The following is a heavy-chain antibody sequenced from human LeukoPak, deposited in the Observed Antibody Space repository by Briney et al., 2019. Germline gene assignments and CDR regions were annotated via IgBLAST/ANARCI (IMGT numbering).Heavy chain of an antibody. D-gene: IGHD5-18*01. V-gene: IGHV1-69*13. CDR1: GYTFTSYY. J-gene: IGHJ4*02. Sequence: SVKVSCKASGYTFTSYYMHWVRQAPGQGLEWMGGIIPIFGTANYAQKFQGRVTITADESTSTAYMELSSLRSEDTAVYYCARGRGSYGYFLFDYWGQGTLVTVSS. CDR3: ARGRGSYGYFLFDY. CDR2: IIPIFGTA.